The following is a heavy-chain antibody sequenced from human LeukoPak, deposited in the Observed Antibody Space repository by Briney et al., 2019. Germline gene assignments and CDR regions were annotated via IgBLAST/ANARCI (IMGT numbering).Heavy chain of an antibody. Sequence: PGGSLRLSYAASGFTFSSYSMNWVRQAPGKGLEWVSSISSSSSYIYYADSVKGRFTISRDNAKNSLYLQMNSLRAEDTAVYYCAREKGVGDYFDYWGQGTLVTVSS. V-gene: IGHV3-21*01. D-gene: IGHD3-10*01. CDR3: AREKGVGDYFDY. CDR1: GFTFSSYS. CDR2: ISSSSSYI. J-gene: IGHJ4*02.